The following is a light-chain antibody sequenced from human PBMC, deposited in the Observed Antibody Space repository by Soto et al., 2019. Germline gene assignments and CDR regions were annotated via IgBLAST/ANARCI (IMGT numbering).Light chain of an antibody. CDR2: EVS. V-gene: IGLV2-8*01. Sequence: QSVLTQPPSASGSPGQSVTISCTGTSSDVGGYNYVSWYQQHPGKAPKLMIYEVSKRPSAVPDRFSGSKSGNTASLTVSGLQAEDEADYYCSSYAGSNNVVFGGGTKVTVL. CDR3: SSYAGSNNVV. CDR1: SSDVGGYNY. J-gene: IGLJ2*01.